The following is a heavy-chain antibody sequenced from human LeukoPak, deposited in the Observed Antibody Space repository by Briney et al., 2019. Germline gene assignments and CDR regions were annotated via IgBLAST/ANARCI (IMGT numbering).Heavy chain of an antibody. D-gene: IGHD5-18*01. CDR2: IYYSGST. CDR3: ARGSYGQARSPYYFDY. J-gene: IGHJ4*02. V-gene: IGHV4-30-4*07. CDR1: GGSISSGGYS. Sequence: TSETLSLTCAVSGGSISSGGYSWSWIRQPPGKGLEWIGYIYYSGSTYYNPSLKSRVTISVDTSKNQFSLKLSSVTAADTAVYYCARGSYGQARSPYYFDYWGQGTLVTVSS.